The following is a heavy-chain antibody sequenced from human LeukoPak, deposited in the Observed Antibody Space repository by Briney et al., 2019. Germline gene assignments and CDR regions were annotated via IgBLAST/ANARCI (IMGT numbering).Heavy chain of an antibody. CDR1: GFPVRRNY. CDR3: AKDSVSGWKPGAFNI. Sequence: GGSLRLSCAASGFPVRRNYMSWVRQVPGKGLDWVSITYSGGNTYYADSVKGRFTISRDDSKNTLYLQMNSLRAEDTAVYYCAKDSVSGWKPGAFNIWGQGTMVTVSS. J-gene: IGHJ3*02. D-gene: IGHD6-19*01. CDR2: TYSGGNT. V-gene: IGHV3-53*01.